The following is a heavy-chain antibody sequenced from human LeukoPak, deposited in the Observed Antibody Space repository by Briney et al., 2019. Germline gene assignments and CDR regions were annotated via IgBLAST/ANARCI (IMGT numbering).Heavy chain of an antibody. CDR1: GGSINNYY. D-gene: IGHD5-12*01. J-gene: IGHJ4*02. CDR2: IHYSGSA. Sequence: SETLSLTCTVSGGSINNYYWTWIRQPPGKGLEWIGYIHYSGSANYNPSLKSRVTISVDTSKNQFSLNLSSVTAADTAVYYCAKDYSGDDGWGFDYWGQGTLVTVSS. V-gene: IGHV4-59*12. CDR3: AKDYSGDDGWGFDY.